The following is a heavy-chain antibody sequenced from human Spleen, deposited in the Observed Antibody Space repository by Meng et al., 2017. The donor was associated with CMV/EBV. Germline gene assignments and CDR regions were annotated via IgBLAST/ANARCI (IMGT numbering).Heavy chain of an antibody. CDR1: GFTVSSNY. CDR2: IYSGGSA. CDR3: ARALGYDSSEFDY. V-gene: IGHV3-66*02. Sequence: GESLKISCAASGFTVSSNYMSWVRQAPGKGLEWVSVIYSGGSAYYADSVRGRFTISRDNSKNTLYLQMNSLRAEDTAVYYCARALGYDSSEFDYWGQGTLVTVSS. J-gene: IGHJ4*02. D-gene: IGHD3-22*01.